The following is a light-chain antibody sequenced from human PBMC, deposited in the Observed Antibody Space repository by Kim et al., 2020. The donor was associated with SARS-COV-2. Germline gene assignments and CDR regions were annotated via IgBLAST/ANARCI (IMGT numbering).Light chain of an antibody. CDR2: DIS. Sequence: LTQPASLSGSPGQSITISCSGTLSDVGTFSLISWYQQQPGKAPRLIIFDISHRPSGISGRFSGSKSGNTASLTISDLQPDDEADYFCFSFTMNVTWVFGGGTQLTVL. V-gene: IGLV2-23*02. CDR1: LSDVGTFSL. J-gene: IGLJ3*02. CDR3: FSFTMNVTWV.